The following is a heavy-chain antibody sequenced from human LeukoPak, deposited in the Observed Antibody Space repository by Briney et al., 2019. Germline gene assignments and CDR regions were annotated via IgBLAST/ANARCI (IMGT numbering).Heavy chain of an antibody. CDR3: ARGSPFYGSGSYYTRYYFDY. CDR1: GGSISSYY. V-gene: IGHV4-4*07. D-gene: IGHD3-10*01. J-gene: IGHJ4*02. CDR2: IYTSGST. Sequence: MASETLSLTCTVSGGSISSYYWSWIRQPAGKGLEWIGRIYTSGSTNYNPSLKSRVTMSVDTSKNQFSLKLSSVTAADTAVYYCARGSPFYGSGSYYTRYYFDYWGQGALVTVSS.